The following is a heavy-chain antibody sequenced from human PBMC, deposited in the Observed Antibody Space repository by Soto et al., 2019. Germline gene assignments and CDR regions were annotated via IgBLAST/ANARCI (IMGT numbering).Heavy chain of an antibody. J-gene: IGHJ4*02. V-gene: IGHV4-31*03. CDR1: GGSINSGGYY. CDR2: IYYSGST. Sequence: QVQLQESGPGLVKPSQTLTLTCSVSGGSINSGGYYWTWIRQHPGKGLEWIGNIYYSGSTSYKPSLKSRVNISIDKSKTHFSLKLSSVTAADTAVYYCARSSISKKIDYWGQGTLVTVSS. CDR3: ARSSISKKIDY. D-gene: IGHD2-2*01.